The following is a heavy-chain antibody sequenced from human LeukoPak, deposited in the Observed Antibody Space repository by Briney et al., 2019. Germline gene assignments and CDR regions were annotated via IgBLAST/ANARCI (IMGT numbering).Heavy chain of an antibody. V-gene: IGHV3-7*01. CDR1: GYTFSSYW. J-gene: IGHJ4*02. CDR3: ATMYYDILTGYYRYFDY. CDR2: IKQDGSEK. Sequence: PGGSLRLSCAAAGYTFSSYWMSWVRQAPGKGLEWVANIKQDGSEKYYVDSVKGRFTISRDNAKNSLYLQMNSLRAEDTAVYYCATMYYDILTGYYRYFDYWGQGTLVTVFS. D-gene: IGHD3-9*01.